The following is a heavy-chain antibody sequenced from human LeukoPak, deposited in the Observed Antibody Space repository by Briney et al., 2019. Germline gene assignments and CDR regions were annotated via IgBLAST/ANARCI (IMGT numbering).Heavy chain of an antibody. Sequence: GGSLRLSCAGSGFTFSSYSMNWVRQAPGKGLEWVSSISSSSSYIYYADSVKGRFTISRDNAKNSLYQQMNSLRAEDTAVYYCARDCPPPETDYMDVWGKGTTVTVSS. CDR3: ARDCPPPETDYMDV. J-gene: IGHJ6*03. D-gene: IGHD2-21*02. CDR2: ISSSSSYI. CDR1: GFTFSSYS. V-gene: IGHV3-21*01.